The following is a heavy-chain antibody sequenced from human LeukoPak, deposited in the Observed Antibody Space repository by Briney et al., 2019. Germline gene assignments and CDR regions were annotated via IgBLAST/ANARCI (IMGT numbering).Heavy chain of an antibody. CDR2: ISYDGSNK. V-gene: IGHV3-30*18. J-gene: IGHJ3*02. CDR1: GFTFSSYG. D-gene: IGHD6-13*01. Sequence: GRSLRLSCAASGFTFSSYGMHWVRQAPGKGLEWVAVISYDGSNKYYADSVKGRFTISRDNSKNTLYLQMNSLRAEDTAVYYCAKGDSSSWYSAFDIWGQGTMVTVSS. CDR3: AKGDSSSWYSAFDI.